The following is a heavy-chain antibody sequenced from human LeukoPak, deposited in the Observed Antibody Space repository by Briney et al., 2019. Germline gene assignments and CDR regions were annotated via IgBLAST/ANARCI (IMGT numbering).Heavy chain of an antibody. V-gene: IGHV3-23*01. D-gene: IGHD3-3*01. Sequence: GGSLRLSCAASGFTFSNYAMSWVRQAPGKGLEWVSAISGSASSTYYADSVKGRFTISRDNSKNTLYLQMNSLRAEDTAVYYCAKRYDFWSGYYIAFDYWGQGTLVTVSS. CDR1: GFTFSNYA. CDR3: AKRYDFWSGYYIAFDY. J-gene: IGHJ4*02. CDR2: ISGSASST.